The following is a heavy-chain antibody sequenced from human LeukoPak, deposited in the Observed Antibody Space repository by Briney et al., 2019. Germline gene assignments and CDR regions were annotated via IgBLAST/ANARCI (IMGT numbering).Heavy chain of an antibody. V-gene: IGHV1-24*01. D-gene: IGHD3-22*01. CDR1: GFPFTNYY. CDR3: ARPPSDSSVYFDY. Sequence: ASVNVSCKTSGFPFTNYYMHWVRQAPGKALEWMGGFDPEDGETIYAQKFQGRVTITADESTSTAYMELSSLRSEDTAVYYCARPPSDSSVYFDYWGQGTLVTVSS. J-gene: IGHJ4*02. CDR2: FDPEDGET.